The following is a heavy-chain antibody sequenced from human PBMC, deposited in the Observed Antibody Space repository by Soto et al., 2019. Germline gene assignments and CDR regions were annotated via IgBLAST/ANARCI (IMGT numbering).Heavy chain of an antibody. J-gene: IGHJ6*02. CDR2: IIPIFGTA. Sequence: SVKVSCKASGGTFSSYAISWVRQAPGQGLEWMGGIIPIFGTANYAQKFQGRVTITADESTSTAYMELSSLRSEDTAVYYCARGATVVTLRGMDVWGQGTTVTVSS. D-gene: IGHD4-17*01. V-gene: IGHV1-69*13. CDR3: ARGATVVTLRGMDV. CDR1: GGTFSSYA.